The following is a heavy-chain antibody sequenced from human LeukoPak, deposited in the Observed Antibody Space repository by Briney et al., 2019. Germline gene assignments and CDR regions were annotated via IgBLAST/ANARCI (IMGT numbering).Heavy chain of an antibody. CDR2: IYVYYRGTP. CDR3: ARDLAFGGASLAAI. CDR1: GGSINNHY. Sequence: PSETLSLTCTVSGGSINNHYWSWVRQPPGKGLEWIGYIYVYYRGTPNYNPSLKSRVTISVDTSKNQFSLRLNSVTAADTAMYYCARDLAFGGASLAAIWGQGTMVTVSS. V-gene: IGHV4-59*11. J-gene: IGHJ3*02. D-gene: IGHD3-3*02.